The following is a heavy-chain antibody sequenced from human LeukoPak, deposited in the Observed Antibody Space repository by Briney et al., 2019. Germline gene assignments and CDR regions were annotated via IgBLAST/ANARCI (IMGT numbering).Heavy chain of an antibody. CDR3: ASYRSAYADY. D-gene: IGHD3-22*01. CDR2: IYYSGIT. Sequence: SETLSLTCTVSGGSISSSTYHWGWIRQPPGKGLEWIGTIYYSGITDYNPSLRSRVTISVDTSKNQFSLKLSSVTAADTAVYYCASYRSAYADYWGQGTLVTVSS. CDR1: GGSISSSTYH. J-gene: IGHJ4*02. V-gene: IGHV4-39*01.